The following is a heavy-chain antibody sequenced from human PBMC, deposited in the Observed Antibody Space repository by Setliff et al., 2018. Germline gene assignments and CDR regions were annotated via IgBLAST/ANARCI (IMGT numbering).Heavy chain of an antibody. D-gene: IGHD5-18*01. CDR1: GFRISNYR. CDR2: INEDSSEK. Sequence: PGGSLRLSCAASGFRISNYRMSWVRQAPGAGLEWVAIINEDSSEKNYVDSVKGRFTISRDNARNSLYLQMNSLRAEDTAVYYCAKVIMDTALFAMDYWGQGTLVTVSS. CDR3: AKVIMDTALFAMDY. V-gene: IGHV3-7*01. J-gene: IGHJ4*02.